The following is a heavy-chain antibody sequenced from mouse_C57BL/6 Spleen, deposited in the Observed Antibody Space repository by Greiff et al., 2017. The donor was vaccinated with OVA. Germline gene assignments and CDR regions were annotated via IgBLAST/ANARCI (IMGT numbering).Heavy chain of an antibody. CDR3: ARERVSSYGNYYAMDY. V-gene: IGHV1-53*01. D-gene: IGHD1-1*01. Sequence: QVQLQQPGTELVKPGASVKLSCKASGYTFTSYWMHWVKQRPGQGLEWIGNINPSNGGTNYNEKFKSKATLTVDKSSSTAYMQLSSLTSEDSAVYYCARERVSSYGNYYAMDYWGQGTSVTVSS. J-gene: IGHJ4*01. CDR2: INPSNGGT. CDR1: GYTFTSYW.